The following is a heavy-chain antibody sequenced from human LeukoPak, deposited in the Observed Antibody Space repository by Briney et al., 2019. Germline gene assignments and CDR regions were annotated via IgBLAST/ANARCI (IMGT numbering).Heavy chain of an antibody. Sequence: GGSLRLSCAASGFTFSSYEMNWVRQAPGKGLEWVSYISSSGSTIYYADSVKGRFTISRDNAKNSLYLQMNSLRAADTAVYYCGTHAGRTGSDDWGQGTLVTVSS. J-gene: IGHJ4*02. CDR2: ISSSGSTI. CDR1: GFTFSSYE. V-gene: IGHV3-48*03. D-gene: IGHD3/OR15-3a*01. CDR3: GTHAGRTGSDD.